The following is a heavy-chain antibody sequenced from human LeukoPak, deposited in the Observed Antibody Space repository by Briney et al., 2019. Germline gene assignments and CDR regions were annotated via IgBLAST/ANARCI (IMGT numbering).Heavy chain of an antibody. Sequence: SETLSLTCAVYGGSFSGYYWSWIRQPPGKGLEWIGYIYYSGSTNYNPSLKSRVTISVDTSKNQFSLKLSSVTAADTAVYYCARSTYYYDSSGYSYYYYYGMDVWGQGTTVTVSS. CDR3: ARSTYYYDSSGYSYYYYYGMDV. J-gene: IGHJ6*02. V-gene: IGHV4-59*08. CDR1: GGSFSGYY. CDR2: IYYSGST. D-gene: IGHD3-22*01.